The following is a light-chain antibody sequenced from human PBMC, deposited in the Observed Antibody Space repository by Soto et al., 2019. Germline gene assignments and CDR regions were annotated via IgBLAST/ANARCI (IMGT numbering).Light chain of an antibody. CDR3: QQYYSFPRT. CDR1: QGISSY. Sequence: VIWMTQSPSLLSASTGDRVTISCLMSQGISSYLAWYQQKPGKAPELLIYAASTLQSGVPSRFSGSGSGTDFTLTISCLQSEDFATYYCQQYYSFPRTFGQGTNV. J-gene: IGKJ1*01. CDR2: AAS. V-gene: IGKV1D-8*01.